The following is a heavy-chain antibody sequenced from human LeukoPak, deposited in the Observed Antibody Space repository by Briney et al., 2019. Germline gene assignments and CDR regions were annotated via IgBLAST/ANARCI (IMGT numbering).Heavy chain of an antibody. CDR3: ASQTRKYFQH. J-gene: IGHJ1*01. Sequence: PSETLSLTCTVSGGSISSYYWSWVRQPPGKGLEWIGYIYYSGSTNYNPSLKSRVTISVDTSKDQFSLKLSSVTAADTAVYYCASQTRKYFQHWGQGTLVTVSS. CDR2: IYYSGST. CDR1: GGSISSYY. V-gene: IGHV4-59*01.